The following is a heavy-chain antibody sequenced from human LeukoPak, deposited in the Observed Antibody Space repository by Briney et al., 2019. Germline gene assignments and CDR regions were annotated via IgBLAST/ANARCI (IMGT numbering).Heavy chain of an antibody. CDR3: ARGPRGVVVVPAAIIARVGRSGWFDP. J-gene: IGHJ5*02. D-gene: IGHD2-2*02. V-gene: IGHV4-34*01. CDR1: GGSFSGYY. Sequence: PSETLSLTCAVYGGSFSGYYWSWIRQPPGKGLEWIGEINHSGSTNYNQSLKSRVTISVDTSKNQFSLKLSSVTAADTAVYYCARGPRGVVVVPAAIIARVGRSGWFDPWGQGTLVTVSS. CDR2: INHSGST.